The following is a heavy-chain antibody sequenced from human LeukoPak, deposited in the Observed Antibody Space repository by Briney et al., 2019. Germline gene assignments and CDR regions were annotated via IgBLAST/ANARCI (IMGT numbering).Heavy chain of an antibody. V-gene: IGHV1-69*01. CDR3: ARGIGYLNYYMDV. J-gene: IGHJ6*03. Sequence: SVKVSCKASGYTFTSYGISWVRQAPGQGLEWMGGIIPIFGTANYAQKFQGRVTITADESTSTAYMELSSLRSDDTAVYYCARGIGYLNYYMDVWGKGTTVTISS. CDR2: IIPIFGTA. CDR1: GYTFTSYG. D-gene: IGHD5-18*01.